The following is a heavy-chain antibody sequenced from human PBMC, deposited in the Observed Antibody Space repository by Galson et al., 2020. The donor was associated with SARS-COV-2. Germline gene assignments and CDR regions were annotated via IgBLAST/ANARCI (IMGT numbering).Heavy chain of an antibody. V-gene: IGHV3-66*01. CDR3: VRDDGVSPYDY. J-gene: IGHJ4*02. CDR2: IYSVGST. D-gene: IGHD3-16*01. Sequence: GESLKISCAASGFTVSNKCISWVRQAPGKGLEWVSVIYSVGSTNYADSVKGRFTISRDDSKNTVYLQMNSLRAEDTAVYYCVRDDGVSPYDYWGQGTLVTVSS. CDR1: GFTVSNKC.